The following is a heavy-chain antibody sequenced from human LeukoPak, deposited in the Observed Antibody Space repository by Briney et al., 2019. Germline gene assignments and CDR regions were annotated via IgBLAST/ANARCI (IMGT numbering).Heavy chain of an antibody. CDR2: ISAYNGNT. Sequence: ASVKVSCKASGYTFTSYGISWVRQAPGQGLEWMGWISAYNGNTNYAQKLQGRVTMTTDTSTSTAYMEPRSLRSDDTAVYYCARDWSYYDFWSGYYRFDYWGQGTLVTVSS. J-gene: IGHJ4*02. V-gene: IGHV1-18*01. CDR1: GYTFTSYG. D-gene: IGHD3-3*01. CDR3: ARDWSYYDFWSGYYRFDY.